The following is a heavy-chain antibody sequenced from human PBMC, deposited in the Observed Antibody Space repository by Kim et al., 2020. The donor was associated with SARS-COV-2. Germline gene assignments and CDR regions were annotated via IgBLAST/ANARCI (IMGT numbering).Heavy chain of an antibody. CDR1: GFTFSSYG. Sequence: GGSLRLSCAASGFTFSSYGMHWVRQAPGKGLEWVAVISYDGSNKYYADSVKGRFTISRDNSKNTLYLQMNSLRAEDTAVYYCARSLTAMVRIGGYWGQGTLVTVSS. J-gene: IGHJ4*02. CDR3: ARSLTAMVRIGGY. D-gene: IGHD5-18*01. CDR2: ISYDGSNK. V-gene: IGHV3-33*05.